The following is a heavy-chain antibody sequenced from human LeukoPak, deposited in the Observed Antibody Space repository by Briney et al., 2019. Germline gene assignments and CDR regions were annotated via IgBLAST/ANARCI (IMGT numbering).Heavy chain of an antibody. CDR3: ARGRLGIMD. Sequence: SEALSLTCAVYGGSFSGYYWSWIRQPPGKGLEWIGEINHSGSTNYNPSLKGRVTISVDTSKNQFSLKLSSVTAAATAVYYCARGRLGIMDWGQGTLVTVSS. V-gene: IGHV4-34*01. D-gene: IGHD6-19*01. J-gene: IGHJ4*02. CDR2: INHSGST. CDR1: GGSFSGYY.